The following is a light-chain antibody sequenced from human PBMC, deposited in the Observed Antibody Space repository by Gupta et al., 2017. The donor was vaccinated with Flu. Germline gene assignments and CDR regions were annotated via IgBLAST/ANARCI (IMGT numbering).Light chain of an antibody. J-gene: IGLJ7*01. CDR1: SSNIGNNY. Sequence: KVTSSGSGSSSNIGNNYVAWYQQHPGTTPKLLIYDNNKRPSGIPDRFSGSKSGTSATLGITGLQTGDEADYYCGTWDSRLSAAVFGGGTKLTVL. CDR2: DNN. CDR3: GTWDSRLSAAV. V-gene: IGLV1-51*01.